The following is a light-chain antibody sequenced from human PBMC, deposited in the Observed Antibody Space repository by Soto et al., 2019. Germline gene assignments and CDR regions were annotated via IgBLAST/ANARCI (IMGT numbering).Light chain of an antibody. V-gene: IGKV3-20*01. J-gene: IGKJ5*01. CDR1: QSVSNGF. Sequence: EIVLTQSPDTLAMSAGGRATLSCRASQSVSNGFLAWYQQKPGQAPRLLIYGASTRATGIPDRFGSSGSGKVFTLTISRLEPEDLAVYYCQQYGSSPTFGPGTRLEI. CDR3: QQYGSSPT. CDR2: GAS.